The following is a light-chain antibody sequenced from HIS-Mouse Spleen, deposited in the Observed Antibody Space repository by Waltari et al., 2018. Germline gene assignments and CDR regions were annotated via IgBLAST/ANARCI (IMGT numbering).Light chain of an antibody. CDR2: EGS. CDR1: SSDVGRYNL. J-gene: IGLJ2*01. V-gene: IGLV2-23*01. Sequence: QSALTQPASVSGSPGQSNTISCTGPSSDVGRYNLVTWYQQHPGKAPKLMIYEGSKRPSGVSNRFSGSKSGNTASLTISGLQAEDEADYYCCSYAGSSTFVVFGGGTKLTVL. CDR3: CSYAGSSTFVV.